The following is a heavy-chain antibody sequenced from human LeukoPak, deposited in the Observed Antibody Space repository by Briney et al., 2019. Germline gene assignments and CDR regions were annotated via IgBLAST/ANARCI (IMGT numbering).Heavy chain of an antibody. Sequence: PPGSLRLSCAASGFSFSDYAMDWVRQAPGKGLEWVSAISSNSAYIYYADSVKGRFTISRDNAKSSVSLQMNSLRDDDTAVYYCARIFRYQLVDYYALDVWGQGTTVTVSS. CDR2: ISSNSAYI. J-gene: IGHJ6*02. CDR1: GFSFSDYA. CDR3: ARIFRYQLVDYYALDV. D-gene: IGHD2-2*01. V-gene: IGHV3-21*01.